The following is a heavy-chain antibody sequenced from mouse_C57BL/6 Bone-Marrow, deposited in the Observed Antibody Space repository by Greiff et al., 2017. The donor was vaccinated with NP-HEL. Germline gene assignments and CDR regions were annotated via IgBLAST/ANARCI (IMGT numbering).Heavy chain of an antibody. V-gene: IGHV1-76*01. CDR1: GYTFTDYY. CDR2: IYPGSGNT. Sequence: QVQLQRSGAELVRPGASVKLSCKASGYTFTDYYINWVKQRPGQGLEWIARIYPGSGNTYYNEKFKGKATLTAEKSSSTAYMQLSSLTSEDSAVYFGARRFATVEGYYFDYWGQGTTLTVSS. CDR3: ARRFATVEGYYFDY. J-gene: IGHJ2*01. D-gene: IGHD1-1*01.